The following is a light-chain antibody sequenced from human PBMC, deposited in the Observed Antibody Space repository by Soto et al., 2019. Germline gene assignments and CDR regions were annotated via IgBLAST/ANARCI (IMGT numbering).Light chain of an antibody. J-gene: IGLJ1*01. CDR1: SRDVGGYTY. V-gene: IGLV2-14*01. CDR3: SSYTTSNTRQIV. Sequence: QSVLTQPASLSGSPGQAITISCTGTSRDVGGYTYVSWYQQHPGKAPKFIIYDVSNRPSGVSNRFSGSKSGNTASLTISGLQAEDEADYYCSSYTTSNTRQIVFGTGTKVTVL. CDR2: DVS.